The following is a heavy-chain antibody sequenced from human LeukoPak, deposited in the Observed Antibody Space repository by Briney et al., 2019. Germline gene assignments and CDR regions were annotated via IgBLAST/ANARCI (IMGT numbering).Heavy chain of an antibody. Sequence: GRSLRLSCAASGFTFDDYAMHWVRQAPGKGLEWVSGISWNSGSIGYADSVKGRFTISRDNAKNSLYLQMNSLRFEDTAIYYCARVKYCSDGSCRAYFDYWGQGTLVTVSS. D-gene: IGHD2-15*01. J-gene: IGHJ4*02. CDR3: ARVKYCSDGSCRAYFDY. CDR2: ISWNSGSI. V-gene: IGHV3-9*01. CDR1: GFTFDDYA.